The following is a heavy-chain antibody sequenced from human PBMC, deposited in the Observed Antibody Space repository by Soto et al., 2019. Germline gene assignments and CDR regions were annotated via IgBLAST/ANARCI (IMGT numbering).Heavy chain of an antibody. J-gene: IGHJ3*02. CDR1: GGTFSSYT. CDR2: IIPILGIA. Sequence: ASVKVSCKASGGTFSSYTISWVRQAPGQGLEWMGRIIPILGIANYAQKFQGRVTITADKSTSTAYMELSSLRSEDTAVYYCASSGYDRYDAFDIWGQGTMVTVSS. V-gene: IGHV1-69*02. D-gene: IGHD5-12*01. CDR3: ASSGYDRYDAFDI.